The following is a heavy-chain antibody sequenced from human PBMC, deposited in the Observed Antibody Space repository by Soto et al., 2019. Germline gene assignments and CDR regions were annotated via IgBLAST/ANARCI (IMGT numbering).Heavy chain of an antibody. Sequence: QVQLVQSGAEVKKPGASVKVSCKASGYTFTSYYMHWVRQAPGQGLEWMGIINPSGGSTSYAQKFQGRVTMTRYTSTSTVYMELSSLRSEDTAVYYCARVAQGGYYYYYMDVWGKGTTVTVSS. CDR3: ARVAQGGYYYYYMDV. CDR1: GYTFTSYY. V-gene: IGHV1-46*03. CDR2: INPSGGST. D-gene: IGHD2-15*01. J-gene: IGHJ6*03.